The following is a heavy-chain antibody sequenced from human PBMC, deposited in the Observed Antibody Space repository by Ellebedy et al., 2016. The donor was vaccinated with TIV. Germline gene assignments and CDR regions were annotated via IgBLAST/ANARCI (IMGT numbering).Heavy chain of an antibody. CDR1: GLTFDNAW. CDR3: TTGVCSGGSCPFDF. Sequence: GESLKISCAASGLTFDNAWLSWVRQPPGKGLEWVGRIKSKTDTGRANYAAPLKGRFTISSDDSKNTLYLQMDSLETEDTAVYFCTTGVCSGGSCPFDFWGQGTLVTVSS. D-gene: IGHD2-15*01. CDR2: IKSKTDTGRA. J-gene: IGHJ4*02. V-gene: IGHV3-15*01.